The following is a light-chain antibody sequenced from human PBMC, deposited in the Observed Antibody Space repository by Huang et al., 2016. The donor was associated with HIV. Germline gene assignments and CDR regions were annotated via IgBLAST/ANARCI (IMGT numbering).Light chain of an antibody. Sequence: DIEMTQSPDSLTVSLGARAIINCKSSQAVLKNSNKKNYLAWYQQQPGQPPKVLIYWASSREAGVPDRFSGSGSGTDFNLTISSLQPADLAVYYCQQYYSPPYTFGQGTRLEI. V-gene: IGKV4-1*01. CDR3: QQYYSPPYT. CDR1: QAVLKNSNKKNY. CDR2: WAS. J-gene: IGKJ2*01.